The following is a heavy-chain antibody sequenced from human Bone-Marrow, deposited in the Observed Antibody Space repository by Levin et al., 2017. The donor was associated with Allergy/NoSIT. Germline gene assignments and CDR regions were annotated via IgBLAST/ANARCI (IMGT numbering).Heavy chain of an antibody. CDR3: VKDPRDHYGAWGS. D-gene: IGHD3-16*01. CDR2: VSGDEGTK. J-gene: IGHJ5*02. V-gene: IGHV3-30*18. Sequence: PGGSLRLSCAGSGFTFSSYGFHWVRQAPGKGLEWVAYVSGDEGTKHYADSVQGRFTSSRDNPKNTLSLQMNSLITEDTAVYYCVKDPRDHYGAWGSWGQGTLVTVSP. CDR1: GFTFSSYG.